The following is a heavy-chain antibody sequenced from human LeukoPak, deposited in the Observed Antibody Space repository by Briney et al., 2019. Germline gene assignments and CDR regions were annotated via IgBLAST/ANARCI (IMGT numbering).Heavy chain of an antibody. CDR1: GFTFSNYA. D-gene: IGHD1-1*01. V-gene: IGHV3-23*01. J-gene: IGHJ5*02. Sequence: GGSLRLSCAASGFTFSNYAMSWVRQAPGKGLEWVSAISISSGSIYYADSVKGRFTITRDNSKNTLYLQMNSLRAEDTAVYYSTKDLTESTGSDPWSQRRLVTVS. CDR3: TKDLTESTGSDP. CDR2: ISISSGSI.